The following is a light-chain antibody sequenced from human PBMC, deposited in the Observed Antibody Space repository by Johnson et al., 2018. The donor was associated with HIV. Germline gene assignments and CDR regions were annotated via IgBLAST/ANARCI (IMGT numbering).Light chain of an antibody. J-gene: IGLJ1*01. Sequence: QSVLTQPPSVSAAPGQKVTISCSGSNSNIGHNYVSWYQQLPGTAPKLLIYDNNKRPSGIPDRFSGSKSGTSATLGITGLQTGDEAEYYCGTWDTSLSAGGVFGTVTKVTVL. CDR3: GTWDTSLSAGGV. V-gene: IGLV1-51*01. CDR2: DNN. CDR1: NSNIGHNY.